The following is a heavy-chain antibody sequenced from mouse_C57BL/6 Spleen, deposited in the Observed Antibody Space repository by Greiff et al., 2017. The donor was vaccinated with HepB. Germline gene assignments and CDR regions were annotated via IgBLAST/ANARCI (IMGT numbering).Heavy chain of an antibody. CDR2: IDPSDSYT. CDR1: GYTFTSYW. J-gene: IGHJ2*01. D-gene: IGHD1-1*01. Sequence: QVQLQQPGAELVKPGASVKLSCKASGYTFTSYWMQWVTQRPGQGLEWIGEIDPSDSYTNYNQKFKGKATLTVDTSSSTAYLQLSSLTSEDSAVYYCARKTYYGSSPYYFDYWGQGTTLTVSS. V-gene: IGHV1-50*01. CDR3: ARKTYYGSSPYYFDY.